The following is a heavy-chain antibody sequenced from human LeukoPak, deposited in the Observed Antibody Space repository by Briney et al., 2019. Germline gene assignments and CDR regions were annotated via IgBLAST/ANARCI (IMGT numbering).Heavy chain of an antibody. Sequence: GGSLRLSCAASGFTFSSYWMHWVRHTPGKGLVWVSRINPDGITTSYVDSVKGRFTISRDNAKNTLYLQMNSLRAEDTAVYYCARGYSSGCYDWGQGTLVTVSS. CDR2: INPDGITT. CDR3: ARGYSSGCYD. D-gene: IGHD6-19*01. J-gene: IGHJ4*02. V-gene: IGHV3-74*01. CDR1: GFTFSSYW.